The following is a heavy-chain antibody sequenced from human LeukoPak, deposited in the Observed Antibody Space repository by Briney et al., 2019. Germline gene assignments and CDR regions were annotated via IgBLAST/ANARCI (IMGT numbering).Heavy chain of an antibody. J-gene: IGHJ6*02. V-gene: IGHV4-31*03. CDR2: IYYSGST. Sequence: SETLSLTCTVSGGSISSGGYYWSWIRQHPGKGLEWIGYIYYSGSTYYNPSLKSRVTIPVDTSKNQFSLKLSSVTAADTAVYYCASGRSSGWRNYYYGMDVWGQGTTVTVSS. D-gene: IGHD6-19*01. CDR1: GGSISSGGYY. CDR3: ASGRSSGWRNYYYGMDV.